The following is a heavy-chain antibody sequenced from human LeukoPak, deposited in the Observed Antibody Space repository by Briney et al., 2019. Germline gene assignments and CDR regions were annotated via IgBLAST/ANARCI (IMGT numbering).Heavy chain of an antibody. V-gene: IGHV4-59*01. D-gene: IGHD4-17*01. CDR1: GGSLSSYY. J-gene: IGHJ6*03. Sequence: KPSETLSLTCTVSGGSLSSYYWSWIREPPGKGLGWIGYIYYSGSTNYNPSLKSRVTISVDTSKNQFSLKLSSVTAADTAVYYCARGHGDYASPYYYYYMDVWGKGTTVTVSS. CDR2: IYYSGST. CDR3: ARGHGDYASPYYYYYMDV.